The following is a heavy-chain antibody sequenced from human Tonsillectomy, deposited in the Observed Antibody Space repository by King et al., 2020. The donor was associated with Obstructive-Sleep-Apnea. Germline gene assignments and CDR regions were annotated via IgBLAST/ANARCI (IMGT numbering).Heavy chain of an antibody. D-gene: IGHD4-17*01. CDR2: ISTYNGNT. J-gene: IGHJ4*02. Sequence: QLVQSGAEVKKPGASVKVSCKASGYTFTSFGISWVRQAPGQGLEWIGWISTYNGNTNYAQKFQGRVTMSTDTSPTTGSRGLRSLRSDDTAIYFCARGLSATVTPIPFDFWGQGTLVSVSS. CDR1: GYTFTSFG. CDR3: ARGLSATVTPIPFDF. V-gene: IGHV1-18*04.